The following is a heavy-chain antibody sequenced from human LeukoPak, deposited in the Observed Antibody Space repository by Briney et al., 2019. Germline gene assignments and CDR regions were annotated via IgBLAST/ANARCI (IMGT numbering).Heavy chain of an antibody. CDR1: GFTFSSYE. V-gene: IGHV3-48*03. D-gene: IGHD3-16*01. J-gene: IGHJ4*02. Sequence: GGSLRLSCAASGFTFSSYEMNWVRQAPGKGLEWVSYITSSGSTIYYADSVRGRFTISRDNAKNSLYLQMNSLRAEDTAVYYCARDFGGALDYWGQGTLVTVSS. CDR2: ITSSGSTI. CDR3: ARDFGGALDY.